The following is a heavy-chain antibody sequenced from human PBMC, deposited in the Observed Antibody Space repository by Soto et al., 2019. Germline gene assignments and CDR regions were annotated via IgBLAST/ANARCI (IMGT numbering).Heavy chain of an antibody. CDR2: IYRTGST. Sequence: SETLSLTCPVSGGSFTSKNWWTWVRQPPGQGLEWIGEIYRTGSTNYNPSLKSRVTISLDKSENQFSLKVTSLTAADTAVYYCASRDPGTSVDYWGQGTLVTVSS. J-gene: IGHJ4*02. V-gene: IGHV4-4*02. D-gene: IGHD1-7*01. CDR3: ASRDPGTSVDY. CDR1: GGSFTSKNW.